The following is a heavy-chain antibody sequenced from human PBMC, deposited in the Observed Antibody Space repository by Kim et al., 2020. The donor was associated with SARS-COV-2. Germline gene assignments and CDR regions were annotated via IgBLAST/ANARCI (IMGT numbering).Heavy chain of an antibody. V-gene: IGHV3-21*01. CDR2: ISSSSSYI. CDR3: ARDGSRGGGSKNWFDP. CDR1: GFTFSSYS. J-gene: IGHJ5*02. Sequence: GGSLRLSCAASGFTFSSYSMNWVRQAPGKGLEWVSSISSSSSYIYYADSVKGRFTISRDNAKNSLYLQMNSLRAEDTAVYYCARDGSRGGGSKNWFDPWGQGTLVTVSS. D-gene: IGHD1-26*01.